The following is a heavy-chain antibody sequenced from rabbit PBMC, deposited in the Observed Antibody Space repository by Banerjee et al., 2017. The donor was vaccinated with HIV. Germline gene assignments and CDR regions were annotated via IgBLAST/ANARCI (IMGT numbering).Heavy chain of an antibody. CDR2: IYPGSSGST. V-gene: IGHV1S45*01. Sequence: QEQLVESGGGLVTLGGSLKLSCKASGIDFSSSHYMCWVRQAPGKGLEWIACIYPGSSGSTYYASWAKGRFTISKTSSTTVTLQMTSLTAADTATYFCARDFGGSNLWGQGTLVTVS. D-gene: IGHD4-2*01. J-gene: IGHJ4*01. CDR3: ARDFGGSNL. CDR1: GIDFSSSHY.